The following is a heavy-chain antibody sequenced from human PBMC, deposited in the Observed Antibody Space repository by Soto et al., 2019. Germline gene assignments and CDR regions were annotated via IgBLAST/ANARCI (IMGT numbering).Heavy chain of an antibody. CDR3: ARGAMVRGVRLDY. D-gene: IGHD3-10*01. V-gene: IGHV3-33*01. Sequence: ESGGGVVQPGRSLRLSCAASGFTFSSYGMHWVRQAPGKGLEWVAVIWYDGSNKYYADSVKGRFTISRDNSKNTLYLQMNSLRAEDTAVYYCARGAMVRGVRLDYWGQGTLVTVSS. J-gene: IGHJ4*02. CDR1: GFTFSSYG. CDR2: IWYDGSNK.